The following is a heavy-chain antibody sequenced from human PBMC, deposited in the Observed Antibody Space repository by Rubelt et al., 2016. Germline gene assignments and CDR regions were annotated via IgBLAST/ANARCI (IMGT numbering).Heavy chain of an antibody. CDR3: ARRQQLGPFDY. D-gene: IGHD6-13*01. Sequence: QVQLVQSGAEVKKPGSSVMVSCKASGGTFRSYAISWVRQAPGQGLEWMGGIIPIFGTATYAQKFQGRVTIIADESTSTSSMELGRRRSEDTAVYYWARRQQLGPFDYWGQGTLVTVSS. CDR2: IIPIFGTA. J-gene: IGHJ4*02. CDR1: GGTFRSYA. V-gene: IGHV1-69*01.